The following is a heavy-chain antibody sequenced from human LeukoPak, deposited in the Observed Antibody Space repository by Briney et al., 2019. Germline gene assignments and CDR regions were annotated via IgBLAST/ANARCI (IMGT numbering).Heavy chain of an antibody. Sequence: GASVKVSCKASGYTFTSYYMHWVRQAPGQGLEWMGWINPNSGGTNYAQKFQGRVTMTRDTSISTAYMELSRLRSDDTAVYYCARGLPIYSSGYGRPPPYDYWGQGTLVTVSS. CDR3: ARGLPIYSSGYGRPPPYDY. J-gene: IGHJ4*02. CDR2: INPNSGGT. V-gene: IGHV1-2*02. D-gene: IGHD3-22*01. CDR1: GYTFTSYY.